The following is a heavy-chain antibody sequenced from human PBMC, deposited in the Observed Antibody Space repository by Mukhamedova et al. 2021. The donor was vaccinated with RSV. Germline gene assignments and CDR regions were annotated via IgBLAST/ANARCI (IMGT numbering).Heavy chain of an antibody. Sequence: ANSVKGRFTISRDNSKNTLYLQMSSLRAEDTAVYYCVKLSGELNAFDIWGQGTMVTVSS. V-gene: IGHV3-64D*06. D-gene: IGHD3-10*01. CDR3: VKLSGELNAFDI. J-gene: IGHJ3*02.